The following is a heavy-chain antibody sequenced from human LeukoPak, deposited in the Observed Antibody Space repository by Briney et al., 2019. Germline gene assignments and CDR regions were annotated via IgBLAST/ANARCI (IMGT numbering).Heavy chain of an antibody. V-gene: IGHV3-23*01. Sequence: PGGSLRLSCETSGFAFSTYAMSWVRQAPGKGLEWVSTISGGGESTHYADSVEGRFTISRDNSKNTLYLQMNSLRAEDAAVYYCAKDPSSGWYVNAFDIWGQGAMVTVSS. D-gene: IGHD6-19*01. J-gene: IGHJ3*02. CDR3: AKDPSSGWYVNAFDI. CDR2: ISGGGEST. CDR1: GFAFSTYA.